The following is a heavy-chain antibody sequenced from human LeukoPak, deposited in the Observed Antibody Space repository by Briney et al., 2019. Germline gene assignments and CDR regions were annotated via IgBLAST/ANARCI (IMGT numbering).Heavy chain of an antibody. Sequence: PGGSLRLSCAASGFTFNTYNMNWVRQAPGKGLEWVSSISGSGRYIYYADSLKGRFTISRDNSKNMLYLQMNSLRAEDTAVYYCAKGSHFDYWGQGTLVTVSS. CDR2: ISGSGRYI. V-gene: IGHV3-21*04. CDR3: AKGSHFDY. CDR1: GFTFNTYN. J-gene: IGHJ4*02.